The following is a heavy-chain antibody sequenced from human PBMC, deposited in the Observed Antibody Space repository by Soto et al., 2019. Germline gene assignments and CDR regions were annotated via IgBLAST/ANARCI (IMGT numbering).Heavy chain of an antibody. J-gene: IGHJ2*01. CDR1: GYTFTTHG. Sequence: QVQLVQSGAEVKNPGASVKVSCKASGYTFTTHGISWVRQAPGQGLEWMGWISTYNSNTNYAQKLQGRVTMTTDTSTSTAYMELRSLNSXXXAXXXXXXXXXXXXXXXXXXLXGXXTLVTVSS. V-gene: IGHV1-18*01. CDR2: ISTYNSNT. CDR3: XXXXXXXXXXXXXXL.